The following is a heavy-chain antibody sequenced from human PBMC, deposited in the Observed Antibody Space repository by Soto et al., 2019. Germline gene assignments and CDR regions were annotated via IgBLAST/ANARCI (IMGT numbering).Heavy chain of an antibody. CDR2: IGTAGDT. CDR3: AKLGFDSSGNTRIFDY. Sequence: GGSLRLSCAASGFTFSSYDMHWVRQATGKGLEWVSAIGTAGDTYYPGSVKGRFTISRENAKNSLYLQMNSLRAGDTAVYYCAKLGFDSSGNTRIFDYWGQGTLVTVSS. J-gene: IGHJ4*02. V-gene: IGHV3-13*01. D-gene: IGHD3-22*01. CDR1: GFTFSSYD.